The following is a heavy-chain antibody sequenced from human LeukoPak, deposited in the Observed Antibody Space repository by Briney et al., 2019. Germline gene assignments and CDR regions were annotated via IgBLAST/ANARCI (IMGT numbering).Heavy chain of an antibody. CDR2: IYPGDSDT. V-gene: IGHV5-51*01. CDR1: EYNFTTYW. D-gene: IGHD3-10*01. J-gene: IGHJ4*02. Sequence: GESLKISCEGSEYNFTTYWIGGVRQLPGKGLEWMGTIYPGDSDTSYNPSFQGQVTISADKSINTAYLQWSSLKASDTAMYYCSRGHYFDYWGQGTLVTVSS. CDR3: SRGHYFDY.